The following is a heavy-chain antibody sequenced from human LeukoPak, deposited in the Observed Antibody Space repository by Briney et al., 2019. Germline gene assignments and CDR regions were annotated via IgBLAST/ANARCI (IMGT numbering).Heavy chain of an antibody. D-gene: IGHD4-17*01. CDR1: GFTFSNYA. CDR3: ARDYGDYVGFDY. V-gene: IGHV3-30*04. J-gene: IGHJ4*02. Sequence: GGSLRLSCAASGFTFSNYAMYWVRQAPGKWLEWVAVISYDGSNKYYADSVKGRFTISRDNSKNTLYLQMNSLRAEDTAVYYCARDYGDYVGFDYWGQGTLVTVSS. CDR2: ISYDGSNK.